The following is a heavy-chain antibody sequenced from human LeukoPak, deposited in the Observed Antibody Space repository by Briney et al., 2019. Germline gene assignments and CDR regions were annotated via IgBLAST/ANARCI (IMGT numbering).Heavy chain of an antibody. CDR2: ISAYNGNT. V-gene: IGHV1-18*01. J-gene: IGHJ4*02. CDR1: GYTFTRYG. CDR3: ARERGVVVAATPYFDY. D-gene: IGHD2-15*01. Sequence: GASVKVSCKASGYTFTRYGISWVRQAPGQGLEWMGWISAYNGNTNYAQKLQGRVTMTTDTSTSTAYMELRSLRSDDTAVYYCARERGVVVAATPYFDYWGQGTLVTVSS.